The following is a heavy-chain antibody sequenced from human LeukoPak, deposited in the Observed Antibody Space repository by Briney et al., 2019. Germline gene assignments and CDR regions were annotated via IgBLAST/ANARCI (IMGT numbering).Heavy chain of an antibody. CDR3: ARQTQSPYYNILTGPFDY. J-gene: IGHJ4*02. D-gene: IGHD3-9*01. V-gene: IGHV4-39*01. CDR1: GGSISSSNYY. Sequence: PSETLSLTCTASGGSISSSNYYWGWIRQPPGKGLEWIGSIYYSGSTYYNPSLKSRVTISVDTSKNQFSLKLSSVTAADTAVYYCARQTQSPYYNILTGPFDYWGQGTLVTVSS. CDR2: IYYSGST.